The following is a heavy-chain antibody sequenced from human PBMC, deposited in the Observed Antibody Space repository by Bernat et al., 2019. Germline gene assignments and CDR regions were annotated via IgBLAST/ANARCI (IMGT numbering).Heavy chain of an antibody. CDR2: IYYSGST. D-gene: IGHD3-22*01. CDR1: GGSISSDY. V-gene: IGHV4-59*08. CDR3: ARRAYDSSGYHYVWYFDL. Sequence: QVQLQESGPGLVKPSETLSLTCTVSGGSISSDYWNWIRQPPGKGLEWIGYIYYSGSTYYNPSLQSRVTISVDTPKSQFSLSLSSVTAANTAVYYCARRAYDSSGYHYVWYFDLWGRGTLVTVSS. J-gene: IGHJ2*01.